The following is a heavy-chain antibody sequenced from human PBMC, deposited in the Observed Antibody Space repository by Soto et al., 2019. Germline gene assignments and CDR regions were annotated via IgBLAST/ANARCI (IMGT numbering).Heavy chain of an antibody. V-gene: IGHV1-69*06. J-gene: IGHJ4*02. D-gene: IGHD2-15*01. CDR1: GGTFSSYA. Sequence: QVQLVQSGAEVKKPGSSVKVSCKASGGTFSSYAISWVRQAPGQGLEWMGGSIPIFGTANYAQKFQGRVTITADKSTSTAYMELSSLRSEDTAVYYCARVPSPGYCSGGSCYTPFDYWGQGTLVTVSS. CDR3: ARVPSPGYCSGGSCYTPFDY. CDR2: SIPIFGTA.